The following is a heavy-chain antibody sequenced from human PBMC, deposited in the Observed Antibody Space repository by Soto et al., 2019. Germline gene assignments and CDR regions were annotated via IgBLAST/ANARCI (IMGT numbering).Heavy chain of an antibody. D-gene: IGHD1-26*01. CDR3: AKDELLPELPSYFDY. CDR2: ISGSGGST. V-gene: IGHV3-23*01. CDR1: GCAVRGYA. Sequence: VSLRLSCAASGCAVRGYAMSWVRQAPGKGLEWVSAISGSGGSTYYADSVKGRFTISRDNPKNTLYLQMNSLRAEDTAVYYCAKDELLPELPSYFDYWGQRTLVTVSS. J-gene: IGHJ4*02.